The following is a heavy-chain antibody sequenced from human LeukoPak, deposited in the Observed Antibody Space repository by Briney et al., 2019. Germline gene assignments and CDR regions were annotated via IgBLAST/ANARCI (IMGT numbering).Heavy chain of an antibody. J-gene: IGHJ4*02. D-gene: IGHD3-22*01. V-gene: IGHV3-30*18. CDR2: IPYDENDK. CDR3: AKGPDRSGLYSLDY. Sequence: PGGSLRLSCAASKFTFAAYDMHWVRQAPGKGLGWVAVIPYDENDKYYADSVKGRFTISRDNAKNTLYLQMNSLRSEDTAVYYCAKGPDRSGLYSLDYWGQGTLVTVSS. CDR1: KFTFAAYD.